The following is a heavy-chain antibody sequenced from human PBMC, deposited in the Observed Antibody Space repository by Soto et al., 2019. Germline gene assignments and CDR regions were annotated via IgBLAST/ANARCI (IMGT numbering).Heavy chain of an antibody. CDR1: GYTFTGYY. D-gene: IGHD3-3*01. J-gene: IGHJ6*02. Sequence: ASVKVSCKASGYTFTGYYMHWVRQAPGQGLEWMGWINPNSGGTNYAQKFQGRVTMTRDTSISTAYMELSRLRSDDTAVYYCARGPTGYDFWSGYYDYYGMDVWGQGTTVTVSS. V-gene: IGHV1-2*02. CDR2: INPNSGGT. CDR3: ARGPTGYDFWSGYYDYYGMDV.